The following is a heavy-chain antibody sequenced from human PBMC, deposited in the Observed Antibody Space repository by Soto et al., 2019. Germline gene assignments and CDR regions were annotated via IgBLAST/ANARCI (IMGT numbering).Heavy chain of an antibody. CDR3: THRDCGGGSCPFDY. J-gene: IGHJ4*02. D-gene: IGHD2-15*01. Sequence: QITLKESGPTLVNPTQTLTLTCTFSGFSLSSSGVGVGWMRQPPGKGLEWLALIYWEDDKRYSPSLKTTLTVTKDTSKNKVVFTMTDMDPVDSATYFCTHRDCGGGSCPFDYWGQGTLVTVSS. CDR2: IYWEDDK. V-gene: IGHV2-5*02. CDR1: GFSLSSSGVG.